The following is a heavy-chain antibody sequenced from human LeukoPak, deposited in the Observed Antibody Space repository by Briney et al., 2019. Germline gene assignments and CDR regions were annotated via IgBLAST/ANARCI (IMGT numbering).Heavy chain of an antibody. J-gene: IGHJ3*02. Sequence: NPSETLSLTCAVSGGSISSGGYSWSWIRQPPGKGLEWIGYIYHSGSTYYNPSFKSRVTISVDRSKNQFSLKLSSVTAADTAVYYCARDSIDAFDIWGQGTMVTVSS. CDR2: IYHSGST. CDR3: ARDSIDAFDI. CDR1: GGSISSGGYS. V-gene: IGHV4-30-2*01.